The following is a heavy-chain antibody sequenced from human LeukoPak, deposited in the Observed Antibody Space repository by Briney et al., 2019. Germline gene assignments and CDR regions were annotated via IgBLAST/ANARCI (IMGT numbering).Heavy chain of an antibody. CDR1: GYTFTGYY. D-gene: IGHD3-22*01. CDR3: AREEWRSSGYYYLFDY. V-gene: IGHV1-69*04. CDR2: IIPILGIA. Sequence: ASVKVSCKASGYTFTGYYMHWVRQAPGQGLEWMGRIIPILGIANYAQKFQGRVTITADKSTSTAYMELSSLRSEDTAVYYCAREEWRSSGYYYLFDYWGQGTLVTVSS. J-gene: IGHJ4*02.